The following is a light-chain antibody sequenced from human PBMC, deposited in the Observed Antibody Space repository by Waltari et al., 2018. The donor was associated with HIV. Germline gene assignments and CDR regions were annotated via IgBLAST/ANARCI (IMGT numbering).Light chain of an antibody. CDR3: SSYPSSSTLV. CDR1: SSDVGAYNY. J-gene: IGLJ3*02. CDR2: DLT. Sequence: QSALTQPASVSGAPGQSSTISCTGTSSDVGAYNYVSWYQHRQDNAPIFTIYDLTARPSAVFIRFSASKSGNTASLTISGLQAEDDADYYCSSYPSSSTLVFGGRTKLTVL. V-gene: IGLV2-14*03.